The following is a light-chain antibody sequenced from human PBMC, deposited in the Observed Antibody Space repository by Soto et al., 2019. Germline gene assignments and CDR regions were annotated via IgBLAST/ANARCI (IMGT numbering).Light chain of an antibody. V-gene: IGLV2-14*01. CDR2: GAS. CDR1: SSDVGGYNY. CDR3: SSYTTTSTLVV. Sequence: QSALTQPASVSGSPGQSITISCTGTSSDVGGYNYVSWYQQHPGKVPKLIIYGASDRPSGVSNRFSGSKSGITASLTISGLQAEDEADYYCSSYTTTSTLVVFGGGTKVTVL. J-gene: IGLJ2*01.